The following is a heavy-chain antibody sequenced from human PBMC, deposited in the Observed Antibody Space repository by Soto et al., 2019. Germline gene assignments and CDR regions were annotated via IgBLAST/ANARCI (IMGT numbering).Heavy chain of an antibody. Sequence: EVQLVESGGGLVKPGGSLRLSCAASGFTFSSYSMNWVRQAPGKGLEWVSSISSSSSYIYYADSVKGRFTISRDNAKNSLYLPMNSLRAEDTAVYYCARVMRYNWNFPYYYYGMDVWGQGTTVTVSS. J-gene: IGHJ6*02. CDR1: GFTFSSYS. V-gene: IGHV3-21*01. D-gene: IGHD1-7*01. CDR3: ARVMRYNWNFPYYYYGMDV. CDR2: ISSSSSYI.